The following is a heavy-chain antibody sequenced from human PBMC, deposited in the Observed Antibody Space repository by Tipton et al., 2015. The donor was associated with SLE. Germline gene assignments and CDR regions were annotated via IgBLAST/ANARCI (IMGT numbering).Heavy chain of an antibody. J-gene: IGHJ4*02. CDR2: ISSDSSTI. CDR1: GFTFSSYS. V-gene: IGHV3-21*01. CDR3: VRVWVGTTTTLPFDY. D-gene: IGHD1-26*01. Sequence: SLRLSCTASGFTFSSYSMKWVRQAPGKGLEWVSSISSDSSTIFYADSVKGRFTISRDNAKNSLYLQMNSLRAEDTAVYYCVRVWVGTTTTLPFDYWGQGTLVTVSS.